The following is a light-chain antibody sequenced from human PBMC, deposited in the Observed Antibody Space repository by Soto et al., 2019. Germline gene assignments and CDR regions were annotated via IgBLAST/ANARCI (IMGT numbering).Light chain of an antibody. Sequence: ERVMTQFPDTLSVSPGEIATLSCRASQTINNKLAWYQQKPGQAPRLLMYGISSRATGVPARFSGSGSGTDFTLTISSLQPEDFATYFCQQYDSWPSMYTFGQGTKLELK. CDR1: QTINNK. CDR2: GIS. J-gene: IGKJ2*01. CDR3: QQYDSWPSMYT. V-gene: IGKV3-15*01.